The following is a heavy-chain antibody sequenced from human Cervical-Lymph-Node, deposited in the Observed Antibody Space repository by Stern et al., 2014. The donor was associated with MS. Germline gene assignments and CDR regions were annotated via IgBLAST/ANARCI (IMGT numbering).Heavy chain of an antibody. V-gene: IGHV1-18*01. CDR3: ARHSIKGYNCFDT. J-gene: IGHJ5*02. D-gene: IGHD1-14*01. CDR2: ISAYNVNT. CDR1: GFALTSAC. Sequence: VQLGEYEAELKKPGASVKVSCKASGFALTSACISWVRPAPVHGLDWMGWISAYNVNTNYAQRFQDRVNMTTDTSTSTAYMELRSLRSDDTAVYYCARHSIKGYNCFDTWGQGTLVTVSS.